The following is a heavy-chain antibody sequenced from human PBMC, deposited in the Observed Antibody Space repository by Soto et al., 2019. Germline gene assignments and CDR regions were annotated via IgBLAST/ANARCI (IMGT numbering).Heavy chain of an antibody. J-gene: IGHJ2*01. D-gene: IGHD2-15*01. CDR2: ISYDGSNE. Sequence: QVQLVESGGGVVQPGRSLRLSCAASGFTFNTYAMHWVRQAPGKGLEWVAAISYDGSNEDYADSVKGRFTISRDDSKDTLYLQMNSLRSEDTAVYHCARAARFCTGGSCYSWYFSLGGRGTLVSVSS. V-gene: IGHV3-30-3*01. CDR3: ARAARFCTGGSCYSWYFSL. CDR1: GFTFNTYA.